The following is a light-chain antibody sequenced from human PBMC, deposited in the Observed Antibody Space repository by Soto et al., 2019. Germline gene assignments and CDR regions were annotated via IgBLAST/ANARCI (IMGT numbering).Light chain of an antibody. V-gene: IGLV2-23*02. CDR3: CSNAGSSSYV. CDR1: SSDVGSYNL. Sequence: QSVLTQPASVSGSPGQSITISCTGTSSDVGSYNLVSWYQHHPGKAPKLMIYEVSKRPSGASNRFSGSKSGNTASLTISGLPAEDEADYYCCSNAGSSSYVFGTGTKVTVL. CDR2: EVS. J-gene: IGLJ1*01.